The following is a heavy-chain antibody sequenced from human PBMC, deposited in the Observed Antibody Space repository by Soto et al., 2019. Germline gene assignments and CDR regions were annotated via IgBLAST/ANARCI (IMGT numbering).Heavy chain of an antibody. D-gene: IGHD3-22*01. CDR3: ARDRDYYYDNSDNYHYHYGMDV. Sequence: PGESLKISCKGSGYSFTSYWISWVRQMPGKGLEWMGRIDPSDSYTNYSPSFQGHVTISDDKSISTAYLQWSSLKASDTAVYYCARDRDYYYDNSDNYHYHYGMDVWGQGTTVTVSS. CDR1: GYSFTSYW. CDR2: IDPSDSYT. V-gene: IGHV5-10-1*01. J-gene: IGHJ6*02.